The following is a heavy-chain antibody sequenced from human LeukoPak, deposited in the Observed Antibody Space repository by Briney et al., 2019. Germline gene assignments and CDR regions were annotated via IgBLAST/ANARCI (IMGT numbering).Heavy chain of an antibody. D-gene: IGHD3-16*02. Sequence: PSETLSLTCSVSGDSIGSYYWTWIRQSPGKGLEWIGYIYYGGSTNYSPSLQSRVRISVDTSNNQFSPQLRSVTATDTAIYYCARGRARDGSYPWLDSWGQGTLVTVSS. CDR1: GDSIGSYY. J-gene: IGHJ5*01. CDR2: IYYGGST. V-gene: IGHV4-59*01. CDR3: ARGRARDGSYPWLDS.